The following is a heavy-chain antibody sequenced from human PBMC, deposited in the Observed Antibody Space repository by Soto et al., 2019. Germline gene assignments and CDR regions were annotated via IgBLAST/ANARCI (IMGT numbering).Heavy chain of an antibody. CDR3: ARSPQYCSSTNWRAYFDY. D-gene: IGHD2-2*01. V-gene: IGHV3-9*01. CDR1: GFSFDNYA. J-gene: IGHJ4*02. Sequence: EVQLVESGGGLVQPGRSLRLSCAASGFSFDNYAMHWVRQAPGKGPEWVSSISWNSGNTDYADSVKGRFIISRDSAKNSLYLQMNSLRAEDTALYYCARSPQYCSSTNWRAYFDYWGQGTLVNVSS. CDR2: ISWNSGNT.